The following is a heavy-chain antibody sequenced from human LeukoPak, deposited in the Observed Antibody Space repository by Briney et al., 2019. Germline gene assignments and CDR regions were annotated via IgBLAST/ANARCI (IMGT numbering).Heavy chain of an antibody. V-gene: IGHV1-69*05. Sequence: SVKVSCKATGYTFASYGISWVRQAPGQGLEWMGGIIPIFGTANYAQKFQGRVTITTDESTSTAYTELSSLRSEDTAVYYCARGDFWSGYYGGFDPWGQGTLVTVSS. D-gene: IGHD3-3*01. CDR3: ARGDFWSGYYGGFDP. J-gene: IGHJ5*02. CDR2: IIPIFGTA. CDR1: GYTFASYG.